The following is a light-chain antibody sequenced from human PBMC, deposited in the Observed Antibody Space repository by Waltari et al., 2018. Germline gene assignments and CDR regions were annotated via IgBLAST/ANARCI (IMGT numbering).Light chain of an antibody. J-gene: IGLJ3*02. CDR2: GNY. CDR3: AAWDDSLGGPV. CDR1: SANIGGNY. Sequence: QSVLSQPPSASGTPGQRVTISCSGSSANIGGNYVYWYQQLPGTAPKLLIYGNYQQPSVGPYRFSGSKSGTSASLAISGLRSEDEADYYCAAWDDSLGGPVFGGGTKVTVL. V-gene: IGLV1-47*02.